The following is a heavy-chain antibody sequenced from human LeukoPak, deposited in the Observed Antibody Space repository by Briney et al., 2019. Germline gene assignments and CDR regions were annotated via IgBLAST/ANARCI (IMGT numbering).Heavy chain of an antibody. CDR3: ARALDY. V-gene: IGHV4-59*01. CDR2: XXXXXXT. CDR1: GGSIXSYY. J-gene: IGHJ4*02. Sequence: SETLSLTCTVSGGSIXSYYWSWIRQPPGKGLEXIXXXXXXXXTXXXXXXXXXXXXSXXTSKNQFSLKLSSVTAADTAVYYCARALDYWGQGTLVTVSS.